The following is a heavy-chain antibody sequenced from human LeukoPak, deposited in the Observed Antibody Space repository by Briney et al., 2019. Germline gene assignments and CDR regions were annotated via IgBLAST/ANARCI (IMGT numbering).Heavy chain of an antibody. CDR2: ISGSGGST. CDR3: AKGGVIYYYYGMDV. V-gene: IGHV3-23*01. Sequence: GGSLRLSCAASGFTFSSYAMSWVRQAPGKGLEWVSAISGSGGSTYYADSVKGRFTISRDNSKNTLYLQMNSLRAEDTAVYYCAKGGVIYYYYGMDVWGQGTTVTVSS. D-gene: IGHD3-10*01. CDR1: GFTFSSYA. J-gene: IGHJ6*02.